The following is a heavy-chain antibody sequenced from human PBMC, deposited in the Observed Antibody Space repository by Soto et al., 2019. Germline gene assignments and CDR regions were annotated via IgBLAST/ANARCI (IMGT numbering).Heavy chain of an antibody. J-gene: IGHJ4*02. CDR1: GFTFSSYS. Sequence: GGSLRLSCAASGFTFSSYSMNWVRQAPGKGLEWVSSISSSSSYIYYADSVKGRFTISRDNAKNSLYLQMNSLRAEDTAVYYCARDHYYGSGTYPPNDYWGQGTLVTVSS. CDR3: ARDHYYGSGTYPPNDY. V-gene: IGHV3-21*01. D-gene: IGHD3-10*01. CDR2: ISSSSSYI.